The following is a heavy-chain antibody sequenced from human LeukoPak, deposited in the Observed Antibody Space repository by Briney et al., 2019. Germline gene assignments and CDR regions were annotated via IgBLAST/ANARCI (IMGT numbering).Heavy chain of an antibody. D-gene: IGHD3-3*01. CDR2: IKQDGSEK. CDR1: GFTFSSYW. J-gene: IGHJ4*02. Sequence: GGSLGLSCAASGFTFSSYWMSWVRQAPGKGLEWVANIKQDGSEKYYVDSVKGRFTISRDNAKNSLYLQMNSLRAEDTAVYYCARGGETYYDFWSGYYFDYWGQGTLVTVSS. V-gene: IGHV3-7*01. CDR3: ARGGETYYDFWSGYYFDY.